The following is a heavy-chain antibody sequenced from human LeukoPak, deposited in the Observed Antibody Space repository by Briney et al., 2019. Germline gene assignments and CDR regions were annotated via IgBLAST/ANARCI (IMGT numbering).Heavy chain of an antibody. Sequence: SETLSLTCAVYGGSFSGYYWSWIRQPPGKGLEWIGRIYTSGSTNYNPSLKSRVTISVDKSKNQFSLKLSSVTAADTAVYYCARDDYYYYYMDVWGKGTTVTVSS. J-gene: IGHJ6*03. CDR3: ARDDYYYYYMDV. CDR1: GGSFSGYY. CDR2: IYTSGST. V-gene: IGHV4-59*10.